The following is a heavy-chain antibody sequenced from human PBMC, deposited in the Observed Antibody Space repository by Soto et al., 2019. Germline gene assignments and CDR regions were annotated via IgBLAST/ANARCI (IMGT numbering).Heavy chain of an antibody. V-gene: IGHV1-8*01. Sequence: QVQLLQSGAEVKKPGASVRVSCRASGYTFKNYDINWVRRAPGQGLEWMGWTNPNSGNTGYAQKFQDRVTMTSDTSTRTAYMELSSLTAEDTALYYCARRMTWSLWCFDLWGSGTQVTVSS. CDR2: TNPNSGNT. J-gene: IGHJ2*01. D-gene: IGHD3-10*01. CDR3: ARRMTWSLWCFDL. CDR1: GYTFKNYD.